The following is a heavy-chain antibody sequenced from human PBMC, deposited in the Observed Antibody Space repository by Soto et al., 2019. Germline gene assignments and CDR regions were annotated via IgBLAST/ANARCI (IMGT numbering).Heavy chain of an antibody. CDR1: GFTFSNYW. V-gene: IGHV3-74*01. CDR3: ARVKSGSYDWFDP. Sequence: EVQLVESGGGLVQPGGSLRLSCAASGFTFSNYWMHWVRQAPGKGLMWVSRINTDGSRTTYADSVKGRFAISRDNAKNTVYLQMNSLRAEDTAVYCCARVKSGSYDWFDPWGQGTLVTVSS. D-gene: IGHD3-10*01. J-gene: IGHJ5*02. CDR2: INTDGSRT.